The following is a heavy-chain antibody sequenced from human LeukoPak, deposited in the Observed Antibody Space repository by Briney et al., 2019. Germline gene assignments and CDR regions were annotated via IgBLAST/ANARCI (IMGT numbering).Heavy chain of an antibody. V-gene: IGHV3-7*01. CDR1: GFTFSSYS. CDR2: IEQDGSEK. J-gene: IGHJ4*02. Sequence: GGSLRLSCAASGFTFSSYSMNWVRQAPGKGLEWVANIEQDGSEKYYVDSVKGRFTISRDNAKNSLYLQMNSLRAEDTAVYYCARDDYYYDSSGSSYFDYWGQGNPGHRLL. CDR3: ARDDYYYDSSGSSYFDY. D-gene: IGHD3-22*01.